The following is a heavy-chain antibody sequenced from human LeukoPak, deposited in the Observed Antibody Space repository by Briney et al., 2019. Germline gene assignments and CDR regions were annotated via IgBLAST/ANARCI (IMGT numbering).Heavy chain of an antibody. CDR2: IYYSGIT. CDR3: AREVGRGHTFGSNY. CDR1: GGSVSINSYY. J-gene: IGHJ4*02. V-gene: IGHV4-39*02. Sequence: KPSETLSLTCTVSGGSVSINSYYSGWLRQPPGKGLEWIGNIYYSGITYYNPSLKSRVTISVDTSKNQFSLKLSSVTAADTAVYYCAREVGRGHTFGSNYWGQGTLVTVSS. D-gene: IGHD5-18*01.